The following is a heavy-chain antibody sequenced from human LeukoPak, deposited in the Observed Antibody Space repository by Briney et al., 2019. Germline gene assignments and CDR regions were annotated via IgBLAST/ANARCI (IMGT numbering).Heavy chain of an antibody. CDR3: AGKNIVVVTASLHYRLDP. D-gene: IGHD2-21*02. CDR1: GYIVNHNY. V-gene: IGHV3-66*01. Sequence: GGSLSLSCTASGYIVNHNYMIWLRQAPGKGLEWVSVIYRGDSTYYTDSVKGRFTISRDNSKNTLYLKMNSLRAEDTAVYYCAGKNIVVVTASLHYRLDPWGQGTLVTVSS. J-gene: IGHJ5*02. CDR2: IYRGDST.